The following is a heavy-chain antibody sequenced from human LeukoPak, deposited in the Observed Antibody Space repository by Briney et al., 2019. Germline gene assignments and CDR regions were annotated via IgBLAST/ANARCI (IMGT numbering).Heavy chain of an antibody. Sequence: GGSLRLSCAASKFAFSSYAMSWVRQAPGRGLEWVSAISGGGGNTYYADSVKGRFTISRDNSKNTLYLQMNSLRAEDTAVYYCGKNRYSGSLSPFDIWGQGTMVTVSS. CDR3: GKNRYSGSLSPFDI. CDR2: ISGGGGNT. J-gene: IGHJ3*02. D-gene: IGHD1-26*01. V-gene: IGHV3-23*01. CDR1: KFAFSSYA.